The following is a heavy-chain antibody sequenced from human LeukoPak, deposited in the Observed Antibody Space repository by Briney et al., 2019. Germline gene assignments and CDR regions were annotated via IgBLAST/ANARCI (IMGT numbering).Heavy chain of an antibody. CDR1: GYTFTSHY. CDR2: INPNSGGT. D-gene: IGHD2-2*01. V-gene: IGHV1-2*02. Sequence: ASVKVSCKASGYTFTSHYMHWVRQAPGQGLEWMGWINPNSGGTNYAQKFQGRVTMTRDTSISTAYMELSRLRSDDTAVYYCARDRGLVVPAAMFDYWGQGTLVTVSS. J-gene: IGHJ4*02. CDR3: ARDRGLVVPAAMFDY.